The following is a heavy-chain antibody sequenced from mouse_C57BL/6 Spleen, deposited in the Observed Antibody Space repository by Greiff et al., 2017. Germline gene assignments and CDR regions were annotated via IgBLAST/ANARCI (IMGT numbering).Heavy chain of an antibody. V-gene: IGHV1-72*01. CDR1: GYTFTSYW. CDR3: AREGSNSYYYAMDY. D-gene: IGHD2-5*01. CDR2: FDPNSGGT. Sequence: VQLQQPGAELVKPGASVKLSCKASGYTFTSYWMHWVKQRPGRGLEWIGRFDPNSGGTKYNEKFKSKATLTVDKPSSTAYMQLSSLTSEDSAVYYCAREGSNSYYYAMDYWGQGTSVTVSS. J-gene: IGHJ4*01.